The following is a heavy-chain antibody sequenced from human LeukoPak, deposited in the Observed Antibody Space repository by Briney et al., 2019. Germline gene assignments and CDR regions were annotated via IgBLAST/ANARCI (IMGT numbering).Heavy chain of an antibody. D-gene: IGHD3-10*01. J-gene: IGHJ4*02. Sequence: GGSLRLSCAASGFTFDDYAMHWVRQAPGKGLEWVSGISWNSGSIGYADSVKGRFTISRDNAKNSLYLQMNSLRAEDTALYYCATTRYYYGSGSYLFDYWGQGTLVTVSS. V-gene: IGHV3-9*01. CDR2: ISWNSGSI. CDR1: GFTFDDYA. CDR3: ATTRYYYGSGSYLFDY.